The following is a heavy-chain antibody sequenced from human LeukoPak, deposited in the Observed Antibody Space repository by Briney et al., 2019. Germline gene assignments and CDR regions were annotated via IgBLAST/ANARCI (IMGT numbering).Heavy chain of an antibody. CDR2: IYTSGST. V-gene: IGHV4-4*07. CDR1: GGSISSYY. CDR3: ASTLLMTTVTTDAFDI. D-gene: IGHD4-17*01. Sequence: SETLSLICTVSGGSISSYYWSWIRQPAGKGLEWIGRIYTSGSTNYNPSLKSRVTMSVDTSKNQFSLKLSSVTAADTAVYYCASTLLMTTVTTDAFDIWGQGTMVTVSS. J-gene: IGHJ3*02.